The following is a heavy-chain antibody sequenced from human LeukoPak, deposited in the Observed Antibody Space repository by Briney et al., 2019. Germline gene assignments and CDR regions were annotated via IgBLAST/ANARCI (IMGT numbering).Heavy chain of an antibody. Sequence: PSETLSLTCTVSGVSISSYYWSWMRQPPGKGLEWIGNIYHSGSTNYNPSLKSRVTISVDTFKNQFSLKLSSVTDADAGVYYCARDGRGYSYGLDYWGQGTLVTVS. CDR1: GVSISSYY. D-gene: IGHD5-18*01. J-gene: IGHJ4*02. CDR3: ARDGRGYSYGLDY. CDR2: IYHSGST. V-gene: IGHV4-59*01.